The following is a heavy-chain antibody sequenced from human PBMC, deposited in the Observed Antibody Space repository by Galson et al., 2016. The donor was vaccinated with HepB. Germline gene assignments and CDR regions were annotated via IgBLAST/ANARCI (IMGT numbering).Heavy chain of an antibody. CDR2: RYNGGST. V-gene: IGHV4-59*02. Sequence: SETLSLTCNVSGGSVRSYYWSWIRQPPGKGLEWIGYRYNGGSTNYNPSLKSRVTISVDTSKNQFSLKLSSVTAADTAVYYCARYQYDLWSGFLDPWGQGTLVTVSS. CDR3: ARYQYDLWSGFLDP. J-gene: IGHJ5*02. CDR1: GGSVRSYY. D-gene: IGHD3-3*01.